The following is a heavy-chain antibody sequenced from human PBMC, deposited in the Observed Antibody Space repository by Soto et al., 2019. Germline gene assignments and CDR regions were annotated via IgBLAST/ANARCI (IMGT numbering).Heavy chain of an antibody. Sequence: GVLLIVSCGASGVTCCSYFMHWVRQDPGKGLEWVAVIWYDGNNKNYADSVKGRFTISRDNSKNTLYLQINSPRAEDTAVYYCAREVHTAMAPSFEYWGQGTPVNVSS. CDR1: GVTCCSYF. J-gene: IGHJ4*02. CDR3: AREVHTAMAPSFEY. D-gene: IGHD5-18*01. V-gene: IGHV3-33*01. CDR2: IWYDGNNK.